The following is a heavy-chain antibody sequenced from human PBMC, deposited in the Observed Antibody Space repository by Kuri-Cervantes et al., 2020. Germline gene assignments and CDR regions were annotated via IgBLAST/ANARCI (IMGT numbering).Heavy chain of an antibody. Sequence: GGSLRLSCAASGFTFSSYDMHWVRQATGKGLEWVSAIGTAGDTYYPGSVKGRFTISRENAKNSLYLQMNSLRAEDTAVYYCARDYCSSTSCPYGSGSTLDYWGQGTLVTVSS. CDR3: ARDYCSSTSCPYGSGSTLDY. CDR1: GFTFSSYD. D-gene: IGHD2-2*01. CDR2: IGTAGDT. V-gene: IGHV3-13*01. J-gene: IGHJ4*02.